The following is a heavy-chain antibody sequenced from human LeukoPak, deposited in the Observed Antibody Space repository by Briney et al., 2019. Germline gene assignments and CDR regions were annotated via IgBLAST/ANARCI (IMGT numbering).Heavy chain of an antibody. CDR3: ARDPGQLLCGAFDY. V-gene: IGHV3-30*04. CDR1: GFTLSSYA. D-gene: IGHD2-2*01. J-gene: IGHJ4*02. CDR2: ISYDGSNK. Sequence: PGGSLRLSCAASGFTLSSYAMHWVRQAPGKGLEWVAVISYDGSNKYYADSVKGRFTISRDNSKNTLYLQMNSLRAEDTAVYYCARDPGQLLCGAFDYWGQGTLVTVSS.